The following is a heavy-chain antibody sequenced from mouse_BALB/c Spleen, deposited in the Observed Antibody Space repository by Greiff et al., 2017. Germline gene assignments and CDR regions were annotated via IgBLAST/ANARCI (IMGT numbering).Heavy chain of an antibody. CDR1: GYTFTSYW. V-gene: IGHV1-7*01. J-gene: IGHJ3*01. CDR2: INPSTGYT. CDR3: ARLIYYDYDEAY. Sequence: VQLQQSGAELAKPGASVKMSCKASGYTFTSYWMHWVKQRPGQGLEWIGYINPSTGYTEYNQKFKDKATLTADKSSSTAYMQLSSLTSEDSAVYYCARLIYYDYDEAYWGQGTLVTVSA. D-gene: IGHD2-4*01.